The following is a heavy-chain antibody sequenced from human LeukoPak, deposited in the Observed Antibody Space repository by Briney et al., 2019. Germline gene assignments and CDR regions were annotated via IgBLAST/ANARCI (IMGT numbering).Heavy chain of an antibody. CDR3: PRESYSGSYPTSP. J-gene: IGHJ5*02. CDR1: GFTFSSYW. D-gene: IGHD1-26*01. CDR2: IKQDGSEK. Sequence: GGSLRLSCAASGFTFSSYWMSWVRQAPGKGLEWVANIKQDGSEKYYVDSVKGRFTISRDNAKNSLYLQMNSLRAEDTAVYYCPRESYSGSYPTSPWGQGTLVTVSS. V-gene: IGHV3-7*01.